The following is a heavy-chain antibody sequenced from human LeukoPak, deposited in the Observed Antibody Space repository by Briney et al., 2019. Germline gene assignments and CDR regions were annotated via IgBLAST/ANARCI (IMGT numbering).Heavy chain of an antibody. J-gene: IGHJ4*02. Sequence: ASVMVSCKASGYTFTNYGISWVRQAPGQGLEWMSWISANNGEIRYAQNFQGRVTMTTDTSTTTAYMELRSLRSDDTAVYYCARVPPPPPQLFSSDYWGQGTQVT. V-gene: IGHV1-18*04. CDR2: ISANNGEI. CDR3: ARVPPPPPQLFSSDY. D-gene: IGHD5-18*01. CDR1: GYTFTNYG.